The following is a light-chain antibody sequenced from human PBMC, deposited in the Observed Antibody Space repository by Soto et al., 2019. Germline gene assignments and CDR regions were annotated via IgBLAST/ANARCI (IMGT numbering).Light chain of an antibody. CDR2: GAS. CDR3: QHFGSSPPVI. Sequence: EVVMTQSPATLSVSPGERATLSCRSSQSVSSNLAWYQQKPGQAPRLLIYGASTRAAGIPARFSGSGSGTDFTLTISDVQPEDFAVYFCQHFGSSPPVIFGQGTRLEIK. CDR1: QSVSSN. J-gene: IGKJ5*01. V-gene: IGKV3-15*01.